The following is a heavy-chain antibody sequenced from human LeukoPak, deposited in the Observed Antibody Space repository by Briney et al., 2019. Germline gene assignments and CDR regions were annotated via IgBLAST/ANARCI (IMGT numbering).Heavy chain of an antibody. CDR1: GFTFSSYS. CDR3: ARVHYDFWSGYYANNWFDP. Sequence: GGSLRLSCAASGFTFSSYSMNWVRQAPGKGLEWVSYISSSSSTIYYADSVKGRFTISRDNAKNSLYLQMNSLRDEDTAVYYCARVHYDFWSGYYANNWFDPWGQGTLVTVSS. D-gene: IGHD3-3*01. J-gene: IGHJ5*02. V-gene: IGHV3-48*02. CDR2: ISSSSSTI.